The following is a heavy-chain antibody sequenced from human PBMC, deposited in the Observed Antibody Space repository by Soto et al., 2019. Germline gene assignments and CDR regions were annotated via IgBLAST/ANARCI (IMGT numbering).Heavy chain of an antibody. D-gene: IGHD2-21*01. CDR3: ARNQGSTVVMATY. CDR1: GFTFGSYA. CDR2: ISGSGGST. J-gene: IGHJ4*02. V-gene: IGHV3-23*01. Sequence: GGSLRLSCAASGFTFGSYAMNWARQAPGKGLEWVSAISGSGGSTYYADSVKGRFTISRDNSKNTLYLQMNSLRAEDTAVYYSARNQGSTVVMATYWGQGTLVTRSS.